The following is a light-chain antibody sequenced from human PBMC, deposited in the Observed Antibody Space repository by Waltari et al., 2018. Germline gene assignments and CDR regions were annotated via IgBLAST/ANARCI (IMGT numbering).Light chain of an antibody. CDR2: EGN. CDR3: CSYAGGTSWV. Sequence: QSALTQPASGSGSYGHPIPISCGCVASFNLFSWYQQQPGNAPKVIIYEGNKRPSGLSDRFSGSKSGNTASLTISGLQADDQADYYCCSYAGGTSWVFGGGPKLTVL. CDR1: VASFNL. V-gene: IGLV2-23*01. J-gene: IGLJ3*02.